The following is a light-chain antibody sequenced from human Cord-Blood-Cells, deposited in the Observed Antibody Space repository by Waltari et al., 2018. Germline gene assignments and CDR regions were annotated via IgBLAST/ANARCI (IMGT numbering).Light chain of an antibody. CDR2: DVS. V-gene: IGLV2-11*01. CDR1: SSDVGGYNY. J-gene: IGLJ2*01. Sequence: QSALPQPRSVSGSPGQSVTISCTGTSSDVGGYNYVSWYQQHPGKAPKLMIYDVSKRPSGVPDRFSGSKSGNTASLTISGLQAEDEADYYCGSYAGSYTFVFGGGTKLTVL. CDR3: GSYAGSYTFV.